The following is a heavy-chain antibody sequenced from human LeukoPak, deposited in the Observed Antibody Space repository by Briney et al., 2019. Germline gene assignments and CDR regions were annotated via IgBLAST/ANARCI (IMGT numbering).Heavy chain of an antibody. Sequence: PSETLSLTCAVYGGSFSGYYWSWIRQPPGKGLEWIGEINHSGSTNYNPSLKSRVIISVDTSKNQFSLKLSSVTAADTAVYYCARGGSSSWYWWFDPWGQGTLVTVSS. V-gene: IGHV4-34*01. J-gene: IGHJ5*02. CDR2: INHSGST. D-gene: IGHD6-13*01. CDR1: GGSFSGYY. CDR3: ARGGSSSWYWWFDP.